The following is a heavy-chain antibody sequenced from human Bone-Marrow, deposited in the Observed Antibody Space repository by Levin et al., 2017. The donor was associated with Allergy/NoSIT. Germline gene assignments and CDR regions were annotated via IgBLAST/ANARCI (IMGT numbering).Heavy chain of an antibody. Sequence: KISCKASGGTFSSYTISWVRQAPGQGLEWMGRIIPILGIANYAQKFQGRVTITADKSTSTAYMELSSLRSEDTAVYYCARASDYGDYEQFDYWGQGTLVTVSS. J-gene: IGHJ4*02. D-gene: IGHD4-17*01. CDR2: IIPILGIA. V-gene: IGHV1-69*02. CDR1: GGTFSSYT. CDR3: ARASDYGDYEQFDY.